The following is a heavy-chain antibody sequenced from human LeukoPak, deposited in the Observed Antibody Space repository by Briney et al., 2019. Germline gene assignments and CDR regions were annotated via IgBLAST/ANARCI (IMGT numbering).Heavy chain of an antibody. CDR2: IYYSGST. CDR3: ARSSGWCNWFDP. CDR1: GGSISSYY. D-gene: IGHD6-19*01. Sequence: PSETLSLTCTVSGGSISSYYWSWIRQPPEKGLEWIGYIYYSGSTDYNPSLKNRVTISVDTSKNQFSLKLSSVTAADTAIYYCARSSGWCNWFDPWGQGTLVTVSS. J-gene: IGHJ5*02. V-gene: IGHV4-59*01.